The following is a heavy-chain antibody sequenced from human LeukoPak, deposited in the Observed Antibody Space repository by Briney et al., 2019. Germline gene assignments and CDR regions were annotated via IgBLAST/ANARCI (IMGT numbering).Heavy chain of an antibody. CDR2: INPNSGGT. CDR3: ARGPHITMKVVVLKF. D-gene: IGHD3-22*01. V-gene: IGHV1-2*02. J-gene: IGHJ4*02. Sequence: ASVKVSCKASGYTFTGYYMHWVRQAPGQGLEWMGWINPNSGGTNYAQKFQGRVTMTRDMSISTAYMELSRLKSDDTAVYYCARGPHITMKVVVLKFWGQGTLVTVSS. CDR1: GYTFTGYY.